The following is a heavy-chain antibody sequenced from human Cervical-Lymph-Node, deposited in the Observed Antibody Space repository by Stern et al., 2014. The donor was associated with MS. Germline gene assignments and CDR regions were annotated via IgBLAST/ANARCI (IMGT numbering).Heavy chain of an antibody. CDR2: IIPIFGPA. D-gene: IGHD2-21*01. Sequence: VQLLESGAEVKKPGSSVKVSCRTSGGTFSNSAFSWIRQSPGQGLEWLGGIIPIFGPATYAQRFQGRVTISAHESTNTAYMELSSLRSEDTAVYYCATSAGFYSAMDVWGPGTTVAVSS. V-gene: IGHV1-69*01. CDR3: ATSAGFYSAMDV. J-gene: IGHJ6*02. CDR1: GGTFSNSA.